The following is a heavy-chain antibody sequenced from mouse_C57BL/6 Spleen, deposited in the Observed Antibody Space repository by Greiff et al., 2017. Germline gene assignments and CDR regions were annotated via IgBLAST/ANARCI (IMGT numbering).Heavy chain of an antibody. CDR2: IYPGNSDT. Sequence: EVQLQQSGTVLARPGASVKMSCKTSGYTFTSYWMHWVKQRPGQGLEWIGAIYPGNSDTSYNQKFKGKAKLTAVPSASTAYMELSSLTNEDSAVYYCTRSGDCYYVDYYAMDYWGQGTSVTVSS. D-gene: IGHD2-3*01. J-gene: IGHJ4*01. CDR3: TRSGDCYYVDYYAMDY. V-gene: IGHV1-5*01. CDR1: GYTFTSYW.